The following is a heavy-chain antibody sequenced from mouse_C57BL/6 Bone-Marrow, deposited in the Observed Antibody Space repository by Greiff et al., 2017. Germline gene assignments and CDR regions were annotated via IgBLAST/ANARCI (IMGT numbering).Heavy chain of an antibody. D-gene: IGHD1-1*02. J-gene: IGHJ3*01. V-gene: IGHV1-5*01. CDR1: GYTFTSYW. CDR2: IYPGNSDT. CDR3: TRGWEAY. Sequence: EVQLQQSGTVLARPGASVKMSCKTSGYTFTSYWMHWVKQRPGQGLEWIGAIYPGNSDTSYNQKFKGKATLTAVPSASTAYMELSSLTNEDSAVYYCTRGWEAYGGQGTLVTVSA.